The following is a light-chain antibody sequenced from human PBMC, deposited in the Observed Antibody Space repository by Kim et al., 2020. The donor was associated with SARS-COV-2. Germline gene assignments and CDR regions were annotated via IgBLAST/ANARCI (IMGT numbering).Light chain of an antibody. Sequence: SVSPGERATLSCRASQSVLTDLAWYQQKPGQAPRLLIYAASTRATGVPARFSGSGSGTEFTLTISSLQSEDFAVYFCQQYGSSLTFGGGTKVDIK. V-gene: IGKV3-15*01. CDR1: QSVLTD. CDR2: AAS. CDR3: QQYGSSLT. J-gene: IGKJ4*01.